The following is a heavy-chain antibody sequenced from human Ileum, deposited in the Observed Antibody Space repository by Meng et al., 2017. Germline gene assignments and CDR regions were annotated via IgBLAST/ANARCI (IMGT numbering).Heavy chain of an antibody. V-gene: IGHV4-4*02. J-gene: IGHJ4*02. D-gene: IGHD4-23*01. CDR2: ISHSGST. Sequence: QVPLQESGPGLVKPSGTLSLTCAVSSGSITSDTYWSWVRLPPGKGLEWIGQISHSGSTFYNPSLKSRVTMSVDKSKSQFSLMLTSVTAADTAVYYCARHGGYYQGFWGQGTLVTVFS. CDR3: ARHGGYYQGF. CDR1: SGSITSDTY.